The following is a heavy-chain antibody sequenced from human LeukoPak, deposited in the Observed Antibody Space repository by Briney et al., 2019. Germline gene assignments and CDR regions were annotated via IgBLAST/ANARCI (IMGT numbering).Heavy chain of an antibody. V-gene: IGHV4-31*03. CDR3: ARVRLAPAGTYFDY. Sequence: PSETLSLTCTVSGGSISSGGYYWSWIRQHPGKGLEWIGYIYYSGSTYYNPSLKSRVTISVDTSKNQFSLKLSSVTAADTAVYYSARVRLAPAGTYFDYWGQGTLVTVSS. CDR2: IYYSGST. D-gene: IGHD6-13*01. J-gene: IGHJ4*02. CDR1: GGSISSGGYY.